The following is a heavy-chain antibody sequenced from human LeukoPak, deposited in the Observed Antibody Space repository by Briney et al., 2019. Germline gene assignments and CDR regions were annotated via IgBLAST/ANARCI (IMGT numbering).Heavy chain of an antibody. D-gene: IGHD4-11*01. CDR1: GFSVRNNY. J-gene: IGHJ4*02. CDR2: ISSSSSYI. V-gene: IGHV3-21*01. Sequence: GGSLRLSCVVSGFSVRNNYVNWVRQAPGKGLEWVSSISSSSSYIYYADSVKGRFTVSRDNAKNSVYLQMNSLRAEDTAVYYCARDKWLTTTHYFDYWGQGTLVTVSS. CDR3: ARDKWLTTTHYFDY.